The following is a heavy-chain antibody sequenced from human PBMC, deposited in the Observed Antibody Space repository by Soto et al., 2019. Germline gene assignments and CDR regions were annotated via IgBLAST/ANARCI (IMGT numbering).Heavy chain of an antibody. CDR2: LSYEGSEE. CDR1: GFNFGVFG. V-gene: IGHV3-30*03. D-gene: IGHD6-19*01. J-gene: IGHJ4*02. Sequence: GGSLRLSCAASGFNFGVFGMHWVRQAPGKGLEWLSVLSYEGSEEYYADSVRGRFTISRDNSKNTPFLQMDSLRVDDTGVYYCALTRRSSLLEVAGPGFEYWGQGTLVTVSS. CDR3: ALTRRSSLLEVAGPGFEY.